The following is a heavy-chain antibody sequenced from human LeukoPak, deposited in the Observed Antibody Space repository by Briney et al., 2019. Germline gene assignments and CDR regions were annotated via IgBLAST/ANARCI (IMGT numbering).Heavy chain of an antibody. CDR3: ARASRGRDRTGEPTFYFDS. D-gene: IGHD7-27*01. J-gene: IGHJ4*02. Sequence: SQTLSLTCAISGDSVSSYTANWNWIRQSPSRGLEWLGRTYYRSKGYHDYAVSVKSRITINPDTSKNQFPLQLNSVTLDDPAVYHCARASRGRDRTGEPTFYFDSWGPGALVTVSS. CDR2: TYYRSKGYH. CDR1: GDSVSSYTAN. V-gene: IGHV6-1*01.